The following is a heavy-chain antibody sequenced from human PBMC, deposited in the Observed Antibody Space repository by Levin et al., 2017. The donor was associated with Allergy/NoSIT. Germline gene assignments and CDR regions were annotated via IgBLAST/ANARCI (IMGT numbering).Heavy chain of an antibody. D-gene: IGHD1-26*01. Sequence: GESLKISCAASGFTFSSYGMHWVRQAPGKGLEWVAVISYDGSNKYYADSVKGRFTISRDNSKNTLYLQMNSLRAEDTAVYYCAKMYRATKTVGGDAFDIWGQGTMVTVSS. V-gene: IGHV3-30*18. CDR1: GFTFSSYG. CDR2: ISYDGSNK. J-gene: IGHJ3*02. CDR3: AKMYRATKTVGGDAFDI.